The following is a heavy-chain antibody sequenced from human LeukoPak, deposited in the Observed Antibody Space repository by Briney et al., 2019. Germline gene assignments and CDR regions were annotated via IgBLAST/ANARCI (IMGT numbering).Heavy chain of an antibody. CDR1: GGTFSSYA. D-gene: IGHD3-3*01. J-gene: IGHJ4*02. V-gene: IGHV1-69*05. CDR2: IIPIFGTA. CDR3: ARARVRDDFWSGYPDY. Sequence: GASVQVSCKASGGTFSSYAISWVRQAPGQGLEWMGGIIPIFGTANYAQKFQGRVTITTDESTSTAYMELSSLRSEDTAVYYCARARVRDDFWSGYPDYWGQGTLVTVSS.